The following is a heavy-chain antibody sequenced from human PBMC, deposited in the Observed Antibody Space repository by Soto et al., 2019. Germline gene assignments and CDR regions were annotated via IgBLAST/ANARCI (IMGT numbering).Heavy chain of an antibody. V-gene: IGHV3-33*01. D-gene: IGHD6-19*01. Sequence: PGGSLRLSCAASGFTFSSYGMHWVRQAPGKGLEWVAVIWYDGSNKYYADSVKGRFTISRDNSKNTLYLQMNSLRAEDTAVYYCARDSFRESAVAGQQRDYWGQGTLVTVSS. J-gene: IGHJ4*02. CDR1: GFTFSSYG. CDR3: ARDSFRESAVAGQQRDY. CDR2: IWYDGSNK.